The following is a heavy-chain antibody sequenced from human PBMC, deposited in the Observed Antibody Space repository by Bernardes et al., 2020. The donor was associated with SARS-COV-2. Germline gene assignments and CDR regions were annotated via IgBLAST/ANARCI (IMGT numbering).Heavy chain of an antibody. Sequence: GGSLRLSRAASGFTFSNYGMHWVRQAPGKGLEWVALISNDGSNNYYADSVKGRFTISRDNSKNTLYLQVNSLRAEDTAVYYCATTRNDYGDIVDHFQHWGQGTLVTVSS. J-gene: IGHJ1*01. V-gene: IGHV3-30*03. CDR2: ISNDGSNN. D-gene: IGHD4-17*01. CDR1: GFTFSNYG. CDR3: ATTRNDYGDIVDHFQH.